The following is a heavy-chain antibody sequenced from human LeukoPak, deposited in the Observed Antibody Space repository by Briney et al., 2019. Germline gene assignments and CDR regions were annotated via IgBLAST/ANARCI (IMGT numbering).Heavy chain of an antibody. J-gene: IGHJ6*02. CDR2: INPNSGGT. Sequence: GASVKVSCKASGYTFTGYYMHWVRQAPGQGLEWMGWINPNSGGTNYAQKFQGRVTMTRDTSISTAYMELSRLRSDDTAVYYCAIPNPQPDILIGYYWGYYYGMDVWGQGTTVTVSS. CDR3: AIPNPQPDILIGYYWGYYYGMDV. V-gene: IGHV1-2*02. D-gene: IGHD3-9*01. CDR1: GYTFTGYY.